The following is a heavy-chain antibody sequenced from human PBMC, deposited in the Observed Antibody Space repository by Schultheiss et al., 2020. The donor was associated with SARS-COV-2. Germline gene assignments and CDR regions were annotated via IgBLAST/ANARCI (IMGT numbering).Heavy chain of an antibody. CDR2: INPNSGGT. CDR3: ARAQGRYSAYGMDV. D-gene: IGHD5-12*01. V-gene: IGHV1-2*04. CDR1: GYTFTGYY. J-gene: IGHJ6*02. Sequence: ASVKVSCKASGYTFTGYYMHWVRQAPGQGLEWMGWINPNSGGTNYAQKFQGWVTMTRDTSISTAYMELSRLRSDDTAVYYCARAQGRYSAYGMDVWGQGTTVTVSS.